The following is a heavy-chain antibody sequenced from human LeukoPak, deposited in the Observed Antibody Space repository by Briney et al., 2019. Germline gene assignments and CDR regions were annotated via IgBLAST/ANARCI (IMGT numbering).Heavy chain of an antibody. Sequence: GGSLRLSCTASGFTVSSNYMSWVRQAPGKGLEWVPVIYSGGSTYYEDSVKGRFTIPRDNSKNTLYRQMNGLRAEDTAVYYCATQGSYDAFDIWGQGTMVTVSS. CDR1: GFTVSSNY. D-gene: IGHD1-26*01. J-gene: IGHJ3*02. CDR3: ATQGSYDAFDI. CDR2: IYSGGST. V-gene: IGHV3-53*01.